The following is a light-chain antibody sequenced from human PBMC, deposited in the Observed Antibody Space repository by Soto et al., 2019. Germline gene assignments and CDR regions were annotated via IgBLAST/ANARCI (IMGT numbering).Light chain of an antibody. Sequence: DIQMTQSPSSLSASVGDRVTITCRASQAIRSDLGWFQQKPGKAPRRLIYAASTLESGVPSRFSGRGSGTDFTLTISTLQPEDFATYYCLQHKTYPWTFGQGTKVEVK. J-gene: IGKJ1*01. CDR1: QAIRSD. CDR2: AAS. CDR3: LQHKTYPWT. V-gene: IGKV1-17*01.